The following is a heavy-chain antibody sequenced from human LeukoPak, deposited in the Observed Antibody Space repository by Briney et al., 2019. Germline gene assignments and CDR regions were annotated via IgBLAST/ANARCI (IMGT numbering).Heavy chain of an antibody. CDR2: ISSSSSYI. D-gene: IGHD3-16*01. CDR3: ARTDIMITFGGVISDAFDI. Sequence: GGSLRLSCAASGFTFSSYSMNWVRQAPGKGLEWVSSISSSSSYIYYADSVKGRFTISGDNAKNSLYLQMNSLRAEDTAVYYCARTDIMITFGGVISDAFDIWGQGTMVTVSS. V-gene: IGHV3-21*01. CDR1: GFTFSSYS. J-gene: IGHJ3*02.